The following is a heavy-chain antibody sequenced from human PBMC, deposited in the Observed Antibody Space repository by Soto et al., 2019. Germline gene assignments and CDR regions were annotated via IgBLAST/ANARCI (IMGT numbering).Heavy chain of an antibody. Sequence: SVKVSCKASGGTFSIYTISWVLQAPGQGLEWMGRIIPILGIANYAQKFQGRVTITADKSTSTAYMELSSLRSEDTAVYYCARGGGIVATITKFDYWGQGTLVTVSS. CDR1: GGTFSIYT. V-gene: IGHV1-69*02. J-gene: IGHJ4*02. D-gene: IGHD5-12*01. CDR3: ARGGGIVATITKFDY. CDR2: IIPILGIA.